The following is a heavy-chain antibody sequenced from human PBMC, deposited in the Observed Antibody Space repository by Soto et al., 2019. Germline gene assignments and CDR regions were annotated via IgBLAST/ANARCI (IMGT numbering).Heavy chain of an antibody. V-gene: IGHV3-30*09. CDR3: AKARHSTSWYGLEADF. Sequence: QVQLVESGGGVVQPGRSLRLSCAASGFIFSDYAMHWVRQAPGKGLEWVAVISYGGDNKYYADPVRGRFAISRDNLKNTLDLQMNSLNPEDTAVYHCAKARHSTSWYGLEADFWGQGTLVTVSS. J-gene: IGHJ4*02. CDR1: GFIFSDYA. D-gene: IGHD6-13*01. CDR2: ISYGGDNK.